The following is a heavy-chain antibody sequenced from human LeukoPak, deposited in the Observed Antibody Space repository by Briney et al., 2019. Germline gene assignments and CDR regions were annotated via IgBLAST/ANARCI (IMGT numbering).Heavy chain of an antibody. V-gene: IGHV1-69*05. CDR2: IIPSFGTA. D-gene: IGHD3-22*01. CDR1: GGTFTSYA. Sequence: SVKVSCKASGGTFTSYAMSWVRQAPGQGLEWMGGIIPSFGTANYAQKFQGRVTITRDESTSTAYMELSSLRSEDTAVYYCAREYSSGDYGSSDAFDIWGQGTRVTVSS. CDR3: AREYSSGDYGSSDAFDI. J-gene: IGHJ3*02.